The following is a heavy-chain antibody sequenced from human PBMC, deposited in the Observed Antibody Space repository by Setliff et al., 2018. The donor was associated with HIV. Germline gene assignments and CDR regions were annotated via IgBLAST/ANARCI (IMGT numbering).Heavy chain of an antibody. J-gene: IGHJ5*02. CDR2: INPNSGGT. CDR3: ALASIVSTARWNH. Sequence: GASVKVSCKASGYTFTGYYMHWVRQAPGQGLEWMGWINPNSGGTNYAQNFQGRVTMTRDTSISTAYMDLSSLTSDDTAVYYCALASIVSTARWNHWGRGTLVTVS. CDR1: GYTFTGYY. D-gene: IGHD1-26*01. V-gene: IGHV1-2*02.